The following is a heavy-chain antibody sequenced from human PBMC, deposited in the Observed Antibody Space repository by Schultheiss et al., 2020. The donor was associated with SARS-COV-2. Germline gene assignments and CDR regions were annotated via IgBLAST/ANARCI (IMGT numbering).Heavy chain of an antibody. CDR2: ITPIFGTA. CDR1: GGTFSSHG. J-gene: IGHJ3*02. D-gene: IGHD4-17*01. Sequence: SVKVSCKASGGTFSSHGITWVRQAPGQGLEWMGGITPIFGTANYAQKFQGRVTITADESTSTAYMELSSLRSEDTAVYYCARDMTTVTIDAFDIWGQGTMVTVSS. V-gene: IGHV1-69*13. CDR3: ARDMTTVTIDAFDI.